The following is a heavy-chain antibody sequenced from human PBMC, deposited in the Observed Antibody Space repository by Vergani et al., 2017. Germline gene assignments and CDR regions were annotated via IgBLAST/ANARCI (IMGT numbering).Heavy chain of an antibody. CDR2: IYYSGST. CDR3: ARAYTAMVTFDY. J-gene: IGHJ4*02. D-gene: IGHD5-18*01. V-gene: IGHV4-59*01. Sequence: QVQLQESGPGLVKPSETLSLTCTVSGGSLSSYYWSWIRQPPGKGLEWIGYIYYSGSTNYNPSLKSRVTISVDTSKNQFSLKLSSVTAADTAVYYCARAYTAMVTFDYWGQGTLVTVSS. CDR1: GGSLSSYY.